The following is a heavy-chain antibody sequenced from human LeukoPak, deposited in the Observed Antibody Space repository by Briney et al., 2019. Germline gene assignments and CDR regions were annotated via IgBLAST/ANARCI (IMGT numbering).Heavy chain of an antibody. V-gene: IGHV3-30*02. Sequence: GGSLRLSCAASGFTFSSYGMHWVRQAPGKGLEWVAFIRYDGSNKYYADSVKGRFTISRDNAKNSLYLQMNSLRAEDTAVYYCARDGYYYYDSSGYYYFDYWGQGTLVTVSS. D-gene: IGHD3-22*01. J-gene: IGHJ4*02. CDR1: GFTFSSYG. CDR2: IRYDGSNK. CDR3: ARDGYYYYDSSGYYYFDY.